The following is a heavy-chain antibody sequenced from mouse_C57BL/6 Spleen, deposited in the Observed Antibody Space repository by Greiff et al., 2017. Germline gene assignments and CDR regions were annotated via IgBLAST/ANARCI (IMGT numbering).Heavy chain of an antibody. J-gene: IGHJ3*01. CDR3: ARGGDYDGPPFAY. CDR1: GYSITSGYY. Sequence: ESGPGLVKPSQSLSLTCSVTGYSITSGYYWNWIRQFPGNKLEWMGYISYDGSNNYNPSLKNRISITRDTSKNQFFLKLNSVTTEDTATYYCARGGDYDGPPFAYWGQGTLVTVSA. D-gene: IGHD2-4*01. V-gene: IGHV3-6*01. CDR2: ISYDGSN.